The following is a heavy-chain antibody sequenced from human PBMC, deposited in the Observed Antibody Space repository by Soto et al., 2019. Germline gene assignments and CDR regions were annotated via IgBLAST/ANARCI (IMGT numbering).Heavy chain of an antibody. Sequence: GGSLRLSCAASGFTFSSYEMNWVRQAPGKGLEWVSYISSSGSTIYYADSVKGRFTISRDNAKNSLYLQMNSLRAEDTAVYYCARHVLRYFDWLYYYYYGMDVWGQGTTVTVSS. J-gene: IGHJ6*02. D-gene: IGHD3-9*01. CDR1: GFTFSSYE. CDR2: ISSSGSTI. CDR3: ARHVLRYFDWLYYYYYGMDV. V-gene: IGHV3-48*03.